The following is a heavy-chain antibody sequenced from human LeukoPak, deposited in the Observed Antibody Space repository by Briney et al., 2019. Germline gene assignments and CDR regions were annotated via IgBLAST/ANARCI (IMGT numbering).Heavy chain of an antibody. J-gene: IGHJ4*02. Sequence: GGSLRLSCAASGFTFSSYAMSWVRQAPGKGLGWVAVVSYDGSNEYYADSVKGRFTISRDNSKNTLYVQMNSLRTEDTAVYYCAKDWGGRSSSSCYAGHFDYWGQGTLVTVSS. D-gene: IGHD2-2*01. CDR2: VSYDGSNE. V-gene: IGHV3-30*18. CDR3: AKDWGGRSSSSCYAGHFDY. CDR1: GFTFSSYA.